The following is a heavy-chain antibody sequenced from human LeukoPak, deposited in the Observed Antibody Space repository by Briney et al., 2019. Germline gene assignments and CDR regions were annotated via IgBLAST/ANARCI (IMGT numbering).Heavy chain of an antibody. J-gene: IGHJ4*02. V-gene: IGHV3-23*01. Sequence: GGSLRLSCAASGFTFSSYTMSWVRQAPGKGLEWVSTITTSDGNTYYADSVKGRLTVSRDNSKNTLFLQMNSLRAEDTAVYYCAKDGGLWVSAHWGDSWGRGPWSPSPQ. CDR1: GFTFSSYT. CDR3: AKDGGLWVSAHWGDS. D-gene: IGHD7-27*01. CDR2: ITTSDGNT.